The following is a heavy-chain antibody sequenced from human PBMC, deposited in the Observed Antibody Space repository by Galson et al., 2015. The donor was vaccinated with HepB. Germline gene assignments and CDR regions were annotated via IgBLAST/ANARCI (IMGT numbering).Heavy chain of an antibody. V-gene: IGHV3-74*01. CDR2: INSDGSST. CDR1: GFTFSSYW. J-gene: IGHJ6*02. D-gene: IGHD1-26*01. CDR3: ARASRPLVGATRHYYYGMDV. Sequence: SLRLSCAASGFTFSSYWMHWVRQAPGKGLVWVSRINSDGSSTSYADSVKGRFTISRDNAKNTLYLQMNSLRAEDTAVYYCARASRPLVGATRHYYYGMDVWGQGTTVTVSS.